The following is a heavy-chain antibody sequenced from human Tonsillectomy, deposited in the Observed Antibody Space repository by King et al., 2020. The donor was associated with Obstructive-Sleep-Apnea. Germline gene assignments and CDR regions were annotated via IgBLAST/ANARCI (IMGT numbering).Heavy chain of an antibody. CDR1: GFTFSDYY. CDR2: ISSSSRYT. V-gene: IGHV3-11*06. J-gene: IGHJ6*02. D-gene: IGHD3-10*01. Sequence: VQLVESGGGLVKPGGSLRLSCAASGFTFSDYYMSWIRQAPGKGLDWVSYISSSSRYTNYADSVKGRFTISRVNAKNSLYLQMNSLRAEDTAVYYCAGVQLGRGYGMDVWGQGTTVTVSS. CDR3: AGVQLGRGYGMDV.